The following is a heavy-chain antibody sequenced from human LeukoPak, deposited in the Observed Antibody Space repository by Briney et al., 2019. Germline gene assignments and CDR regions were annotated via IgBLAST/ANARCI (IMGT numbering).Heavy chain of an antibody. D-gene: IGHD4-17*01. CDR3: ARGIESYGDYGY. V-gene: IGHV4-59*01. J-gene: IGHJ4*02. CDR2: IYKSGST. Sequence: SESLSLTCTVSGGSLRGSYWSWIRQPPGKGLEWIAYIYKSGSTNYKHSLKSRVTTSIDTSKNQFSLKLSSLTAAETAIYYCARGIESYGDYGYWGQGILVTVSS. CDR1: GGSLRGSY.